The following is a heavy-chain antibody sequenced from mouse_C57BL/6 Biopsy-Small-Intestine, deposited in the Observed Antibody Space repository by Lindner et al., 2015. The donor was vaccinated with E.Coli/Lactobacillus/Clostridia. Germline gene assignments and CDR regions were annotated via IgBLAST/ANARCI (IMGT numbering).Heavy chain of an antibody. Sequence: VQLQESGPELVKPGASVKISCKASGYTFTDYYLNWVKQRPGQGLEWIVWIYPGSGDTKYNEMFKGKATLTVDTSSNTAYMQLSSLTSEDSAVYFCARGNLWYFDVWGAGTTVTVSS. CDR2: IYPGSGDT. CDR1: GYTFTDYY. J-gene: IGHJ1*01. CDR3: ARGNLWYFDV. V-gene: IGHV1-84*01.